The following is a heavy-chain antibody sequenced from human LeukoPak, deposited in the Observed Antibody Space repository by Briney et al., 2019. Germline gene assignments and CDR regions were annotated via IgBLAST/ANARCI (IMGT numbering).Heavy chain of an antibody. J-gene: IGHJ4*02. D-gene: IGHD2-2*01. Sequence: TGGSLRLSCAASGFTFSSYAMSWVRQAPGKGLEWVSAISGSGGSTYYADSVKGRFTISRDNSKNTLYLQMNSLKTEDTAVYYCTTDFYCSSTSCYDYWGQGTLVTVSS. CDR2: ISGSGGST. CDR1: GFTFSSYA. V-gene: IGHV3-23*01. CDR3: TTDFYCSSTSCYDY.